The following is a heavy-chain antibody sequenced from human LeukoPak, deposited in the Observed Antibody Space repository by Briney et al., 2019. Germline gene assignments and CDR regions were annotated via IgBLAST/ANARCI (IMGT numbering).Heavy chain of an antibody. V-gene: IGHV1-2*06. Sequence: ASVKVSCKASGYIFTDYYMHWVRQAPGQELGWMGRINPNSGGTNYAQKFQGRVTMTRDTSISTAYMELSRLRSDDTAVYYCASWGVPAAGYYYYYMDVWGKGTTVTVSS. CDR2: INPNSGGT. CDR1: GYIFTDYY. J-gene: IGHJ6*03. D-gene: IGHD2-2*01. CDR3: ASWGVPAAGYYYYYMDV.